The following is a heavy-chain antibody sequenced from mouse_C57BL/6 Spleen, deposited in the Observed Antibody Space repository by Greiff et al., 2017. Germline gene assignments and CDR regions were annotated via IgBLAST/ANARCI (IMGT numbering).Heavy chain of an antibody. CDR1: GYTFTSYW. CDR3: ARSDDYDGFAY. D-gene: IGHD2-4*01. Sequence: VQLQQPGAELVRPGSSVKLSCKASGYTFTSYWMHWVKQRPIQGLEGIGNIDTSDSETHYNQKFKDKATLTVDKSSSTAYMQLSSLTSEDSAVYYCARSDDYDGFAYWGQGTLVTVSA. V-gene: IGHV1-52*01. J-gene: IGHJ3*01. CDR2: IDTSDSET.